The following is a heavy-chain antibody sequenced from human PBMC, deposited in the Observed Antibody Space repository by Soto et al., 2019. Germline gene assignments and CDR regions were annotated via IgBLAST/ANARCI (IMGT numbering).Heavy chain of an antibody. CDR2: IWYDGSNK. Sequence: GGSLRLSCAASGFTFSSYGMHWVRQAPGKGLEWVAVIWYDGSNKYYADSVKGRFTISRDNSKNTLYLQMNSLRAEDTAVYYCAIDDLYYYDSSGKIDYWGQGTLVTVSS. CDR3: AIDDLYYYDSSGKIDY. CDR1: GFTFSSYG. D-gene: IGHD3-22*01. V-gene: IGHV3-33*01. J-gene: IGHJ4*02.